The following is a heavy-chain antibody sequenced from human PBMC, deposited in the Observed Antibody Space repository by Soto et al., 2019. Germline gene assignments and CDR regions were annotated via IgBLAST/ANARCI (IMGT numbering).Heavy chain of an antibody. CDR3: ARAVDYGELYGMDV. CDR2: IIPIFGTA. D-gene: IGHD4-17*01. CDR1: GGTFSSYA. Sequence: ASVKVSCKASGGTFSSYAISWVRQAPGQWLEWMGGIIPIFGTANYAQKFQGRVTITADESTSTAYMELSSLRSEDTAVYYCARAVDYGELYGMDVWGQGTTVTVSS. V-gene: IGHV1-69*13. J-gene: IGHJ6*02.